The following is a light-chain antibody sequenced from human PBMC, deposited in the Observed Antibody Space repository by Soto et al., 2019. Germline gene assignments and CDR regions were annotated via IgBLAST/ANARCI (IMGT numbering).Light chain of an antibody. CDR1: QNVSTY. CDR2: DAT. CDR3: QQRTNWLT. Sequence: EIVLTQSPATLSLSPGEIATLSCRASQNVSTYLAWYQQKRGQAPRLLIYDATNRATGIPARVSGSESGTDFTLTISSLEPEDFAVYYCQQRTNWLTFGPGTKVDIK. V-gene: IGKV3-11*01. J-gene: IGKJ3*01.